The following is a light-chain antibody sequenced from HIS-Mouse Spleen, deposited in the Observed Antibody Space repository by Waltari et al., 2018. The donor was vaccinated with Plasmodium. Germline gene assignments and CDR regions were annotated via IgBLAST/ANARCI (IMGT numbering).Light chain of an antibody. J-gene: IGLJ3*02. CDR3: CSYAGSSTFV. V-gene: IGLV2-23*03. CDR1: SSDVGSYNL. Sequence: QSALTQPASVSGSPGQSITISCTGTSSDVGSYNLVSWYQQNPGKAPKLMIYEGSKRPSWVSNRFSGSKSGNTASLTISGLQAEDEADYYCCSYAGSSTFVFGGGTKLTVL. CDR2: EGS.